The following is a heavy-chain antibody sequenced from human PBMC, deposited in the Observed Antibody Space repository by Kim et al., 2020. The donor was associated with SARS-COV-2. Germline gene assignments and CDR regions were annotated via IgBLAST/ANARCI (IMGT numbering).Heavy chain of an antibody. V-gene: IGHV4-39*01. CDR1: GGSISSSSYY. CDR3: ARLARWNPRSYTAVAGIPYFDL. J-gene: IGHJ2*01. Sequence: SETLSLTCTVSGGSISSSSYYWGWIRQPPGKGLEWIGSIYYSGSTYYNPSLKSRVTISVDTSKNQFSLKLSSVTAADTAVYYCARLARWNPRSYTAVAGIPYFDLWGRGTLVTVSS. CDR2: IYYSGST. D-gene: IGHD6-19*01.